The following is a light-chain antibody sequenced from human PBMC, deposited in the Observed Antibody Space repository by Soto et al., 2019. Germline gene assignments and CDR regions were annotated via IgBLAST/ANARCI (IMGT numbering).Light chain of an antibody. CDR3: QQADSFPCT. V-gene: IGKV1D-12*01. CDR2: SAS. J-gene: IGKJ1*01. Sequence: RVTQSPSSVSASVGDRVTITCQTIKDISSSVAWYQQKPGKAPNLLIFSASALHRGVPPRFSGSGSGPTFPLTVSSLQPEDFATYYCQQADSFPCTFGQGATVEIK. CDR1: KDISSS.